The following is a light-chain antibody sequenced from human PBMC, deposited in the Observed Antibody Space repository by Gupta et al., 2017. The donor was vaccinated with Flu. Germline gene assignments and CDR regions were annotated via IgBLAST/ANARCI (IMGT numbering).Light chain of an antibody. CDR1: ESLVYSDGDSY. J-gene: IGKJ1*01. CDR3: MHSTRWPWT. CDR2: KAS. V-gene: IGKV2-30*01. Sequence: DAVMTQSSLSLPVTLGKPASISCRSSESLVYSDGDSYVSWFHQRPGQPPRRLIYKASNRDSGVPDRISGSGSGTDFTLTISRLEAEDVGVYYCMHSTRWPWTFGQGTKVEI.